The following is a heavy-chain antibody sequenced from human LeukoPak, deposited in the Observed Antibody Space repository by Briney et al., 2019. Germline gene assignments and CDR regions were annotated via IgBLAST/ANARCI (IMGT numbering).Heavy chain of an antibody. CDR1: GYSISSGYY. CDR3: ARGLKIWEYGDYPYYFDY. J-gene: IGHJ4*02. CDR2: IYHSGST. D-gene: IGHD4-17*01. Sequence: SETLSLTCTVSGYSISSGYYWGWIRQPPGKGQGWIGSIYHSGSTYYNPSLKSRVTISVDTSKNQFSLKLSSVTAADTAVYYCARGLKIWEYGDYPYYFDYWGQGTLVTVSS. V-gene: IGHV4-38-2*02.